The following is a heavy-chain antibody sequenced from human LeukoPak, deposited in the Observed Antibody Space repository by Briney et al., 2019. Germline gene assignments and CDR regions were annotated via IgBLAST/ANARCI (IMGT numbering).Heavy chain of an antibody. V-gene: IGHV4-59*01. J-gene: IGHJ6*02. D-gene: IGHD3-16*01. CDR2: IYYSGST. CDR1: GGSISSYY. CDR3: ARGGAVRNGMDV. Sequence: TSETLSLTCTVSGGSISSYYWSWIRQPPGKGLEWIGYIYYSGSTNYNPSLKSRVTISVDTSRNQFSLKLSSVTAADTAVYYCARGGAVRNGMDVWGQGTTVTVSS.